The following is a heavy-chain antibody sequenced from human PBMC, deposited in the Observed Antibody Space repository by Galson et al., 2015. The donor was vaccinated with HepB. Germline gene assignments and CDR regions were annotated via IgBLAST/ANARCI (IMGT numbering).Heavy chain of an antibody. CDR1: GFTFGDYA. V-gene: IGHV3-49*03. CDR2: IRSKAYGGAT. Sequence: SLRLSCAASGFTFGDYAMSWFRQAPGKGLEWVGFIRSKAYGGATEYAASVKGRFTISRDDSKSIAYLQMNSLKTEDTAVYYCTRVEVYYDVLTGYFYFDYWGQGTLVTVSS. CDR3: TRVEVYYDVLTGYFYFDY. D-gene: IGHD3-9*01. J-gene: IGHJ4*02.